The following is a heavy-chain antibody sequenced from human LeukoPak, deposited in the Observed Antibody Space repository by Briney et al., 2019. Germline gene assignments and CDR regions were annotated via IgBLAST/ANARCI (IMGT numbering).Heavy chain of an antibody. CDR3: ARHLLQGIVLMVYDYNYFDY. D-gene: IGHD2-8*01. CDR1: GGSISSSSYD. Sequence: PSETLSLTCTVSGGSISSSSYDWGWIRQPPGKGLEWIGSIYYSGSTYYNPSLKSRVTISVDTSKNQFSLKLSSVTAADTAVYYCARHLLQGIVLMVYDYNYFDYWGQGTLVTVSS. J-gene: IGHJ4*02. CDR2: IYYSGST. V-gene: IGHV4-39*01.